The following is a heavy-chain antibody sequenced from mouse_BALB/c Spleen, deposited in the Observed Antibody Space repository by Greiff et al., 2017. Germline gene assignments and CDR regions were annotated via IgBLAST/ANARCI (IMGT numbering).Heavy chain of an antibody. J-gene: IGHJ3*01. Sequence: EVKVVESGGGLVKPGGSLKLSCAASGFTFSSYAMSWVRQSPEKRLEWVAEISSGGSYTYYPDTVTGRFTISRDNAKNTLYLEMSSLRSEDTAMYYCARIYGNYGAYWGQGTLVTVSA. CDR1: GFTFSSYA. D-gene: IGHD2-1*01. CDR2: ISSGGSYT. CDR3: ARIYGNYGAY. V-gene: IGHV5-9-4*01.